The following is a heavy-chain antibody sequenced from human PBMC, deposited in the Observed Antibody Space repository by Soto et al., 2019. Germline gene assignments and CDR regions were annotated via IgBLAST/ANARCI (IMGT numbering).Heavy chain of an antibody. CDR3: AKAGSGSLPEAFYY. D-gene: IGHD1-26*01. V-gene: IGHV3-23*01. J-gene: IGHJ4*02. CDR1: GFTFTNYV. Sequence: PGGSLRLSCAASGFTFTNYVMGWVRQAPGKGLEWVSVISGNGVGASYADSVKGRFTISRDNAKNTLYLQMNSLRVEDTAIYHCAKAGSGSLPEAFYYWGQGSLVTVSS. CDR2: ISGNGVGA.